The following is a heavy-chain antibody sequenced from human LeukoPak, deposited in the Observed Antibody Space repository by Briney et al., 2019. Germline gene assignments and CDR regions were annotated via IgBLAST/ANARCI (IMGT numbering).Heavy chain of an antibody. CDR2: ISGSGSGT. J-gene: IGHJ6*02. CDR1: GFTFTSHA. Sequence: GGSLRLSCAASGFTFTSHAMRWVRQAPGKGLEWVSSISGSGSGTYYADSVKGRFTISRDNSKNTLYLQMNSLRPEDTAVYYCAKLIAVAGDKYYTIDVWGQGTPVTVSS. D-gene: IGHD6-19*01. CDR3: AKLIAVAGDKYYTIDV. V-gene: IGHV3-23*01.